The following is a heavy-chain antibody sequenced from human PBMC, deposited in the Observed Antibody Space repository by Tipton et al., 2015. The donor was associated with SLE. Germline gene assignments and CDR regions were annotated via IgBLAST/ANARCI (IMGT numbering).Heavy chain of an antibody. CDR1: GYTFPSYY. Sequence: QSGAEVKQPGASVKVSCKASGYTFPSYYIHWVRQAPGQGLEWMGIIIPSAGSTNYAQKFQGRVTMTRDTSTSTVYMELSSLTSEDTAGYSCAREETRGYWDYWGQGILVTFSS. CDR3: AREETRGYWDY. V-gene: IGHV1-46*01. CDR2: IIPSAGST. J-gene: IGHJ4*02.